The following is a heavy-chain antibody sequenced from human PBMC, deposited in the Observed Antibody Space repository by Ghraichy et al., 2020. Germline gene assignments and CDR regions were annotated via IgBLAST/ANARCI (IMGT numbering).Heavy chain of an antibody. CDR2: SHDSGST. Sequence: SETLSLTCTVSGASISSYYWSWIRQPPGKGLEWIGYSHDSGSTDYNPSLTSRVTISLETSKNKFSLNLSSVPAADTAVYYCAIRNKWVWYFDLWGRGTLVTVSS. J-gene: IGHJ2*01. V-gene: IGHV4-59*03. CDR1: GASISSYY. D-gene: IGHD1/OR15-1a*01. CDR3: AIRNKWVWYFDL.